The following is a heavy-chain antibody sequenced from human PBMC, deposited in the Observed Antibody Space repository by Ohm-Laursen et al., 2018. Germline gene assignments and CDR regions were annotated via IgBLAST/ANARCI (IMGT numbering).Heavy chain of an antibody. D-gene: IGHD1-1*01. Sequence: SETLSLTWTVSGNSINTYYWSWIRQPPGKGLEYISWIHYSGNTNYNPSLRSRVTISVDTSKNQFSLKLSSVTAADTAVYYCATGTITRFDYWGQGTLVTVSS. J-gene: IGHJ4*02. V-gene: IGHV4-59*01. CDR3: ATGTITRFDY. CDR1: GNSINTYY. CDR2: IHYSGNT.